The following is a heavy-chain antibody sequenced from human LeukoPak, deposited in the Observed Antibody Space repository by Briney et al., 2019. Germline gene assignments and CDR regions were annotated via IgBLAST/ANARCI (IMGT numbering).Heavy chain of an antibody. Sequence: GGSLRLSCAASGFTFSSYEMNWVRQAPGKGLEWVSYISSSGSSIYYADSVKGRFTISRDDSKNTLYLQMNSLRAEDTAVYYCARDLGTRPYYFDYWGQGTLVTVSS. D-gene: IGHD3-16*01. CDR2: ISSSGSSI. CDR1: GFTFSSYE. V-gene: IGHV3-48*03. J-gene: IGHJ4*02. CDR3: ARDLGTRPYYFDY.